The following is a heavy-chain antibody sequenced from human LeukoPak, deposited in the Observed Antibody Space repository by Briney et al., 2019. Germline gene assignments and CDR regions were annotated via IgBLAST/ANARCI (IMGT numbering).Heavy chain of an antibody. J-gene: IGHJ4*02. CDR2: ISGSGGST. CDR3: AKFPPYCSSTSCHVDY. D-gene: IGHD2-2*01. CDR1: GFTFSSYA. V-gene: IGHV3-23*01. Sequence: GGSLRLSCAASGFTFSSYAMSWVRQAPGKGLEWVSAISGSGGSTYYADSVKGRFTISRDNSKNTLYLQMNSLRAEDTAVYYCAKFPPYCSSTSCHVDYWGQGTLVTVSS.